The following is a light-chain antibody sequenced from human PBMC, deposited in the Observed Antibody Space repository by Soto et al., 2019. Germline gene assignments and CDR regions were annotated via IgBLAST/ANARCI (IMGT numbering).Light chain of an antibody. Sequence: DIEMTQSPASLSASVGDSVTITCQASQGINNYLNWYQQKPGNAPKLLIYAASSLRRGVPSRFSGSGSGTDFTLTISSLQPDDFATYYCQQYNSYSPLTFGGGTKVDIK. CDR3: QQYNSYSPLT. CDR1: QGINNY. CDR2: AAS. V-gene: IGKV1-16*01. J-gene: IGKJ4*01.